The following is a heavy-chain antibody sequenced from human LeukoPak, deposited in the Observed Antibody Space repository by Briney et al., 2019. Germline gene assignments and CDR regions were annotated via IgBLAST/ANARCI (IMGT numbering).Heavy chain of an antibody. CDR3: AKDLRLGRVAGTEYDY. D-gene: IGHD6-19*01. CDR2: IQYDGSNE. V-gene: IGHV3-30*02. CDR1: GFTFSSYG. J-gene: IGHJ4*02. Sequence: GGSLRLSCAAPGFTFSSYGMHWVRQAPGKGLEWVTFIQYDGSNEYYADSVKGRFTISRDNSKNTLYLQMNSLRAEDTAVYYCAKDLRLGRVAGTEYDYWGQGTLVTVSS.